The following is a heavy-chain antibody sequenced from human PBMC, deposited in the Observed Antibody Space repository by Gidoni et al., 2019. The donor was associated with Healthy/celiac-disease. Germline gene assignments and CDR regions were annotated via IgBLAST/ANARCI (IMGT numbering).Heavy chain of an antibody. CDR1: GFTFSSYE. D-gene: IGHD6-6*01. CDR3: ARDLFDSSSPSCGMDV. Sequence: EVQLVESGGGLVQPGGSLRLSCAASGFTFSSYERDWVLHAPGKGLEWLSYISSSGSTIYYAYSVMGRFTISRDNAKNSLYLQMNSLRAEDTAVYYCARDLFDSSSPSCGMDVWGQGTTVTVSS. V-gene: IGHV3-48*03. J-gene: IGHJ6*02. CDR2: ISSSGSTI.